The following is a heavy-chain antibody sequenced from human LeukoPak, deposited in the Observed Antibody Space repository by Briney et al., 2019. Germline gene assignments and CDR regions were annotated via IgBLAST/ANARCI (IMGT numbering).Heavy chain of an antibody. J-gene: IGHJ4*02. Sequence: PGGSLRLSCAASGFTFSNYAMYWVRQAPGKGLEWVSGISGSGGSTYYADSVKGRFTISRDNSKNTLYLQMNSLRAEDTAVYYCAKEPSYYYDSSGYNWGQGTLVTVSS. D-gene: IGHD3-22*01. V-gene: IGHV3-23*01. CDR3: AKEPSYYYDSSGYN. CDR2: ISGSGGST. CDR1: GFTFSNYA.